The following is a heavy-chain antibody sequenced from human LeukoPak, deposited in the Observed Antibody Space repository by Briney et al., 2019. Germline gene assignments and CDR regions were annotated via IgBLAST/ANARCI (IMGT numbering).Heavy chain of an antibody. CDR3: AKDRIQSYIAATGTSFDN. Sequence: GGSLRLSCAASGFTFSSYAMSWVRQAPAKGLEWVSGISGRGGSTFYADSVKGRVTISRDNPKNTLYLQMNSLRAEDTAVYYCAKDRIQSYIAATGTSFDNWGQGTLVTVSS. J-gene: IGHJ4*02. CDR1: GFTFSSYA. D-gene: IGHD6-13*01. V-gene: IGHV3-23*01. CDR2: ISGRGGST.